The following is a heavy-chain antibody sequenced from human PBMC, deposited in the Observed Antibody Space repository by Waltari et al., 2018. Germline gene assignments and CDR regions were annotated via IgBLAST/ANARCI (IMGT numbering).Heavy chain of an antibody. D-gene: IGHD6-19*01. Sequence: QVQLQESGPGLVKPSGTLSLPCAVSGGSISSSNWWRRFRPPPGTGLGWIGEIDHSGSTNYNPSLKSRVTISVDKSKNQFSLKLSSVTAADTAVYYCARSRMSSGWSTYYYYGMDVWGQGTTVTVSS. CDR1: GGSISSSNW. CDR3: ARSRMSSGWSTYYYYGMDV. CDR2: IDHSGST. V-gene: IGHV4-4*02. J-gene: IGHJ6*02.